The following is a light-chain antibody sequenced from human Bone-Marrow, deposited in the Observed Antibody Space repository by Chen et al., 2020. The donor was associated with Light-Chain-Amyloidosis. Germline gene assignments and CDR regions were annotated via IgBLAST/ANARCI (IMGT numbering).Light chain of an antibody. Sequence: SYVLIQPSSVAVAPGQMVTIACWGNNIGSTSVQWYQQTPGPAPLLVVYEDSYRPSGIPERLSGSNSGNTATLTISRVEAGDEADYYCQVWDRSSDRPVFGGGTKLTVL. V-gene: IGLV3-21*02. CDR3: QVWDRSSDRPV. CDR2: EDS. J-gene: IGLJ3*02. CDR1: NIGSTS.